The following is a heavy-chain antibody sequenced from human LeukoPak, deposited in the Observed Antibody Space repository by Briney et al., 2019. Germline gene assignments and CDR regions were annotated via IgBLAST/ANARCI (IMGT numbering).Heavy chain of an antibody. CDR3: ARHLYGDYFFDY. CDR2: ISAYNGNT. Sequence: ASVKVSCKASGYTFKRYAISWVRQAPGQGLEWMGWISAYNGNTNYAQKLQGRVTMTTDTSTTTAYMELRSLRSDDTAVYYCARHLYGDYFFDYWGQGTLVTVSS. CDR1: GYTFKRYA. V-gene: IGHV1-18*01. J-gene: IGHJ4*02. D-gene: IGHD4-17*01.